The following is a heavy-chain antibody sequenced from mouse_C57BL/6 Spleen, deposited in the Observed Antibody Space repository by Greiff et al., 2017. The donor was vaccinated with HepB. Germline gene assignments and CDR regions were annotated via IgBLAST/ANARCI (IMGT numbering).Heavy chain of an antibody. J-gene: IGHJ2*01. V-gene: IGHV1-7*01. CDR2: INPSSGYT. CDR3: ARHGNYFFDD. CDR1: GYTFTSYW. Sequence: QVHVKQSGAERAKPGASGKRSCKASGYTFTSYWMHWVKQRPGQGLEWIGYINPSSGYTKYNQKFKDKATLTADKSSSTAYMQLSSLTYEDSAVYYCARHGNYFFDDWGQGTTLTVSS. D-gene: IGHD2-1*01.